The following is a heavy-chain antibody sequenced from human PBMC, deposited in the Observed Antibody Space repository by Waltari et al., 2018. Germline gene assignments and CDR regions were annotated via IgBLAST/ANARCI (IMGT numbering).Heavy chain of an antibody. V-gene: IGHV4-59*11. J-gene: IGHJ3*02. CDR1: GDSIRSHF. CDR3: ARLPRGSVIIGAFDI. Sequence: VQLQESGPGLVKPSETLSLRCNVSGDSIRSHFWSWIRQAPGKGLEWIGDMYFSGTKDYNPSLKSRFAISIDTSKNHFSLNLRSVTAADTAIYYCARLPRGSVIIGAFDIWGQGTQVTVSS. CDR2: MYFSGTK. D-gene: IGHD3-22*01.